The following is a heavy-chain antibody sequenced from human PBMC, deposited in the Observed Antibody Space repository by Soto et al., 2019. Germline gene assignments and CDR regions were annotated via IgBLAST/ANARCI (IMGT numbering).Heavy chain of an antibody. CDR2: IIPILGIA. D-gene: IGHD4-17*01. V-gene: IGHV1-69*02. CDR1: GGTFSSYT. CDR3: ARGNRYADSTTDY. J-gene: IGHJ4*02. Sequence: VKVSCKASGGTFSSYTISWVRQAPGQGLEWMGRIIPILGIANYAQKFQGRVTITADKSTSTAYMELSSLRSEDTAVYYCARGNRYADSTTDYWGQGTLVTVSS.